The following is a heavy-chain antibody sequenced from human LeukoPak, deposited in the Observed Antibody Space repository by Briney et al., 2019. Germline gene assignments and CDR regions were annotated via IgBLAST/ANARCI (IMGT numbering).Heavy chain of an antibody. V-gene: IGHV3-30*02. CDR3: AKDLYYGSGSYSPYMDV. CDR2: IRYDGSNE. J-gene: IGHJ6*03. D-gene: IGHD3-10*01. CDR1: GFTFSSYG. Sequence: GGSLRLSCAASGFTFSSYGMHWVRQAPGKGLEWVSFIRYDGSNEYYADSVRGRFTISRDNSKNTLYLQMNSLRAEDTAVYYCAKDLYYGSGSYSPYMDVWGKGTTVTVSS.